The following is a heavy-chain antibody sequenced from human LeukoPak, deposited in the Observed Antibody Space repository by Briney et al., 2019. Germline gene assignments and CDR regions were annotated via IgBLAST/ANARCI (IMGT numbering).Heavy chain of an antibody. CDR2: IIPILGIA. Sequence: SVKVSCKASGGTFSSYAISWVRQAHGRGLEWMGRIIPILGIANYAQKFQGRVTITADKSTSTAYMELSSLRSEDTAVYYCARMNSSSWYYPFDYWGQGTLVTVSS. CDR3: ARMNSSSWYYPFDY. V-gene: IGHV1-69*04. CDR1: GGTFSSYA. J-gene: IGHJ4*02. D-gene: IGHD6-13*01.